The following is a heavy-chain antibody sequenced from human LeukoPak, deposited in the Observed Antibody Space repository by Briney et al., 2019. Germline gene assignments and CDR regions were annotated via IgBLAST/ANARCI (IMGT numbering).Heavy chain of an antibody. J-gene: IGHJ5*02. CDR2: IYYSGST. CDR3: ARASSGWYNWFDP. Sequence: SSETLSLTCTVSGGSISSYYWSWIRQSPGKGLEWIGYIYYSGSTNFNPSFKSRVTISVDTSKNQFSLKLSSVTAADTAVYYCARASSGWYNWFDPWGQGTLVTVSS. CDR1: GGSISSYY. D-gene: IGHD6-19*01. V-gene: IGHV4-59*01.